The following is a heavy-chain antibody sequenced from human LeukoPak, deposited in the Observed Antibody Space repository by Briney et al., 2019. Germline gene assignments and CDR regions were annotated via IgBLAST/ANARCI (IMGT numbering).Heavy chain of an antibody. V-gene: IGHV4-59*01. CDR3: ARVGRGDYVWGSYSFDY. Sequence: SETLSLTCTVSGDSISNYYWSWIRQPPGKGLEWIGYISYNGNTNYNPSLKSRVIISLDTSKNQFSLKLSSMTAADTAVFYCARVGRGDYVWGSYSFDYSGQGTLVTVSS. D-gene: IGHD3-16*01. CDR1: GDSISNYY. J-gene: IGHJ4*02. CDR2: ISYNGNT.